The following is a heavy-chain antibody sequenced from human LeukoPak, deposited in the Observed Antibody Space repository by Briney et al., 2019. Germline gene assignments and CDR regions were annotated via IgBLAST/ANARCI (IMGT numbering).Heavy chain of an antibody. V-gene: IGHV1-8*01. CDR2: MNPNSGNT. Sequence: ASVKVSCKAPGYTFTSYDINWVRQATGQGLEWMGWMNPNSGNTGYAQKFQGRVTMTRNTSISTAYMELSSLRSEDTAVYYCARTTAAIHADAFDIWGQGTMVTVSS. CDR1: GYTFTSYD. J-gene: IGHJ3*02. D-gene: IGHD2-2*02. CDR3: ARTTAAIHADAFDI.